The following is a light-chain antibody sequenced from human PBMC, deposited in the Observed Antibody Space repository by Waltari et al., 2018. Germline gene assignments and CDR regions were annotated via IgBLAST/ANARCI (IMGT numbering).Light chain of an antibody. CDR1: GSDVGDYNY. Sequence: QSALTQPRSVSGSPGQSVTISCTGTGSDVGDYNYVSWYQQHPGNAPKLVIYDVTKRPSRVPDRFSGSRSGNSASLTISGLQAEDEADYYCCSYAGTWVFGGGTKLTVL. CDR2: DVT. CDR3: CSYAGTWV. V-gene: IGLV2-11*01. J-gene: IGLJ3*02.